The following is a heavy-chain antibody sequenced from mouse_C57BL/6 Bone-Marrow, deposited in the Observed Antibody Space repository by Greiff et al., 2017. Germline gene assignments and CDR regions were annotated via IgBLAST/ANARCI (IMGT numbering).Heavy chain of an antibody. J-gene: IGHJ2*01. Sequence: QVQLQQSGAELVRPGTSVKMSCKASGYTFTNYWIGWAKQRPGHGLEWIGDIYPGGGYTNYNEKFKGKATLTADKSSSTAYMQFSSLTSEDSAIYYCAREAMAPFDYWCQGTTLTVSS. D-gene: IGHD1-1*02. CDR1: GYTFTNYW. CDR3: AREAMAPFDY. V-gene: IGHV1-63*01. CDR2: IYPGGGYT.